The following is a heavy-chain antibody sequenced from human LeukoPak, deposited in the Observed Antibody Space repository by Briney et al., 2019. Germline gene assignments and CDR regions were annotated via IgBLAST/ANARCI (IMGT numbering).Heavy chain of an antibody. CDR2: IIPIFGTA. CDR3: ARFGVPVGNWFDP. CDR1: GGTFSSYA. J-gene: IGHJ5*02. Sequence: ASVKVSCKASGGTFSSYAISWVRQAPGQGLEWMGGIIPIFGTANYAQKFQGRVTITADESTSTAYMELSSLRSEDTAVYYCARFGVPVGNWFDPWGQRTLVTVSS. V-gene: IGHV1-69*01. D-gene: IGHD3-10*01.